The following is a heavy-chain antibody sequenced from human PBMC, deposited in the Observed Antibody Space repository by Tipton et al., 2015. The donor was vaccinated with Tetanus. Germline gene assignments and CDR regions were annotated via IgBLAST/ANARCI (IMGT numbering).Heavy chain of an antibody. D-gene: IGHD3-22*01. Sequence: QLVQSGAELKKPGASVKASCTASGYTFTGYYMYWVRQASGQGLEWVGWIDPNSGDTIYAQNFQGRVTMTRDTSISTVYMELSRLRSDDTAVYYCARGRGDYIYYGMDVWGPGTTVTVSS. CDR3: ARGRGDYIYYGMDV. J-gene: IGHJ6*02. V-gene: IGHV1-2*02. CDR1: GYTFTGYY. CDR2: IDPNSGDT.